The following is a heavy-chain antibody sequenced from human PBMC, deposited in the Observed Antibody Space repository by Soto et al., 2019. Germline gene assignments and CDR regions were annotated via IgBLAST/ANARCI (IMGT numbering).Heavy chain of an antibody. J-gene: IGHJ4*02. D-gene: IGHD3-9*01. V-gene: IGHV4-39*01. CDR2: IYYSGST. Sequence: SETLSLTCTVSGDSIFNSAFYWGWVRQPPGKGLEWIGSIYYSGSTYYTPSLMSRVTISVDTSKNQLSLKLSSVTAADTAVYYCARQPMYYDVLTGYHTPYFFDYWGQGTLVTVSS. CDR1: GDSIFNSAFY. CDR3: ARQPMYYDVLTGYHTPYFFDY.